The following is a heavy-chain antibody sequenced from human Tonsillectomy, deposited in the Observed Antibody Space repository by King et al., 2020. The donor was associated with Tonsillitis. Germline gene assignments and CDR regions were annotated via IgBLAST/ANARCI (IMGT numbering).Heavy chain of an antibody. CDR2: IWYDGSNT. CDR1: GFTFSSYG. V-gene: IGHV3-33*01. D-gene: IGHD3-10*01. Sequence: VQLEESGGGVVQPGRSLRLSCAASGFTFSSYGMHWVRQAPGKGLEWVAVIWYDGSNTYYADSVKGRFTISKDNSNNTLYLQMNSLRAEDTAIYYCARLNYHSGRGFDYWGQGTLVTVSS. J-gene: IGHJ4*02. CDR3: ARLNYHSGRGFDY.